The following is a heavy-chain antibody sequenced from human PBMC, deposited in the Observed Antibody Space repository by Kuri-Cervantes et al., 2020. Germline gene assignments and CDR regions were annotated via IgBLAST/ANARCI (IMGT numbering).Heavy chain of an antibody. CDR1: GFTVSSNY. CDR2: ISSSGSTI. CDR3: AREPVSYYYYYGMDV. J-gene: IGHJ6*02. V-gene: IGHV3-11*01. Sequence: GGSLRLSCAVSGFTVSSNYMSWVRQAPGKGLEWVSYISSSGSTIYYADSVKGRFTISRDNAKNSLYLQMNSLRAEDTAVYYCAREPVSYYYYYGMDVWGQGTTVTVSS.